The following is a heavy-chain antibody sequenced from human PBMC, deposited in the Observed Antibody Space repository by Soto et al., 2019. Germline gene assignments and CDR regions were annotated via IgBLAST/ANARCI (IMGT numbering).Heavy chain of an antibody. Sequence: SETLSLTCTVSGGSISSSSYYWGWIRQPPGKGLEWIGSIYYSGSTYYNPSLKSRVTISVDMPKNQFSLNLNSVTAADTAVYYCARHENGGTYPLAYWGQGALVTVSS. CDR2: IYYSGST. D-gene: IGHD1-26*01. V-gene: IGHV4-39*01. CDR1: GGSISSSSYY. CDR3: ARHENGGTYPLAY. J-gene: IGHJ4*02.